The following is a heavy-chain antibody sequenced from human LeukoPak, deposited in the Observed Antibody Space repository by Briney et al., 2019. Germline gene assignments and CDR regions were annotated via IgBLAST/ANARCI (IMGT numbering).Heavy chain of an antibody. V-gene: IGHV3-7*03. D-gene: IGHD3-16*01. Sequence: QPGGSLRLSCAASGFTCSSYWMNWARQAPEKGLEWVASINHNGNVNYYVDSVKGRFTISRDNAKNSLYLQMSNLRAEDTAVYFCARGGGLDVWGQGATVTVSS. J-gene: IGHJ6*02. CDR2: INHNGNVN. CDR3: ARGGGLDV. CDR1: GFTCSSYW.